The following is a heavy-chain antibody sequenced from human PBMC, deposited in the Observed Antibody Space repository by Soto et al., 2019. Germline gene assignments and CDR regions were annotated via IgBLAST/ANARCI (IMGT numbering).Heavy chain of an antibody. CDR1: GFTFSSYG. CDR3: ATLPNYYGMDV. CDR2: LSHDRSNK. V-gene: IGHV3-30*03. Sequence: PGGSLRLSCAASGFTFSSYGMHWVRQAPGKGLVWVPVLSHDRSNKHYAGSVTGRFTNSRDNSNNPLYLQMISQKAEDTALYYGATLPNYYGMDVWGQGTTVNVSS. J-gene: IGHJ6*02.